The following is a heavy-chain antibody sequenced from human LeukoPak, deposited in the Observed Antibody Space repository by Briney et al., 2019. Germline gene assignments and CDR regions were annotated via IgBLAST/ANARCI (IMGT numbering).Heavy chain of an antibody. CDR1: GGSISNYY. J-gene: IGHJ5*02. V-gene: IGHV4-59*01. CDR2: IYDSGST. CDR3: VRVWDSSGWTGFWFDP. D-gene: IGHD6-19*01. Sequence: PSETLSLTCNVSGGSISNYYWSWIRQPPGKGLEWIGYIYDSGSTNYNPSLESRVIISVDTSKNQFSLKLSSVTAADTAVYYCVRVWDSSGWTGFWFDPWGQGTLVTVSS.